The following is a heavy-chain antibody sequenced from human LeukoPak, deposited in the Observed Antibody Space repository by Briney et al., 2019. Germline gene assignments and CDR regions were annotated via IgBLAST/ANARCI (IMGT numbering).Heavy chain of an antibody. V-gene: IGHV4-34*01. CDR3: ARARYFDY. J-gene: IGHJ4*02. Sequence: PSETLSLTCAVYGGSFSGYCWSWIRQPPGKGLEWIGEINHSGSTNYNPSLKSRVTISVDTSKNQFSLKLSSVTAADTAVYYCARARYFDYWGQGTLVTVSS. CDR2: INHSGST. CDR1: GGSFSGYC.